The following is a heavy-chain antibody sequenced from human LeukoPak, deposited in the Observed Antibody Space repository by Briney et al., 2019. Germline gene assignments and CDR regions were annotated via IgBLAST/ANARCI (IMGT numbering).Heavy chain of an antibody. CDR3: ARDLDGIAAAGQKTNV. CDR2: ISSGGITI. D-gene: IGHD6-13*01. CDR1: GFRFSDYY. Sequence: GGSLRLSCAASGFRFSDYYMTWIRQAPGKGLEWVSYISSGGITIYYADSVKGRFTISRDNAKNSLYLQVNSLRAEDTAVYYCARDLDGIAAAGQKTNVWGQGTLVTVSS. V-gene: IGHV3-11*01. J-gene: IGHJ4*02.